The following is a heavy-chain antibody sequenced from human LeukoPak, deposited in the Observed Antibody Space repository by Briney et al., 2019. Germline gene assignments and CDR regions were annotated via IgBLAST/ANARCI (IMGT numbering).Heavy chain of an antibody. J-gene: IGHJ4*02. V-gene: IGHV3-23*01. D-gene: IGHD3-3*02. CDR2: ISPSGGIT. Sequence: PGGSLRLSCAASGFTFSSHGMNWVRQAPGKGLEWVSGISPSGGITYYTDSVKGRFTISRDNSKNTLYLQMNSLRAEDTAVYYCAKATFTHFDYWGQGTLVTVSS. CDR1: GFTFSSHG. CDR3: AKATFTHFDY.